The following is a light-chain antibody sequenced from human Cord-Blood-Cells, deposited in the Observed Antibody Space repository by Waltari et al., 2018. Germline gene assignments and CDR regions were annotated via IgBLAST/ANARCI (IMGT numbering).Light chain of an antibody. J-gene: IGLJ2*01. CDR1: SSDVGGYHY. Sequence: QSALTQPPSASGSPGQSVTISCTGTSSDVGGYHYVSWYQQHPGNAPKLMIYEVSNRPSGVPDRFSVSKSGNTASLTVSGLQAEDEADYYCSSYAGSNDWGVFGGGTKLTVL. CDR3: SSYAGSNDWGV. V-gene: IGLV2-8*01. CDR2: EVS.